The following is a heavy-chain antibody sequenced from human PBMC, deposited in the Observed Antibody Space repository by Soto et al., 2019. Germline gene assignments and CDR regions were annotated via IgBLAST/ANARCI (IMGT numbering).Heavy chain of an antibody. CDR2: ISYDGSNK. D-gene: IGHD6-13*01. Sequence: QTGGSLRLSCAASGFTFSSYAMHWVRQAPGKGLEWVAVISYDGSNKYYADSVKDRFTISRDNSKNTLYLQMNSLRAEDTAVYYCARDHPGSSWFHYYYGMDVWGQGTTVTVSS. V-gene: IGHV3-30-3*01. J-gene: IGHJ6*02. CDR1: GFTFSSYA. CDR3: ARDHPGSSWFHYYYGMDV.